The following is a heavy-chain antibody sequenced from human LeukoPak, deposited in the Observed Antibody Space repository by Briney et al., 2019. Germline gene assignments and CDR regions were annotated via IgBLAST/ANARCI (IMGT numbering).Heavy chain of an antibody. D-gene: IGHD3-22*01. CDR2: INPSGGST. V-gene: IGHV1-46*01. CDR3: ARDSGDSSGYYPPSFDY. CDR1: GYTFTSYY. Sequence: ASVKVSCKASGYTFTSYYMHWVRQAPGQGLEWMGIINPSGGSTSHAQKSQGRVTMTRDTSTSTVYMELSSLRSEDTAVYYCARDSGDSSGYYPPSFDYWGQGTLVTVSS. J-gene: IGHJ4*02.